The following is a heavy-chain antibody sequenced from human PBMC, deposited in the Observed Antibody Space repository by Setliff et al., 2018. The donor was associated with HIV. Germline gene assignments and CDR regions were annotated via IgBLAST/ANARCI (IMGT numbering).Heavy chain of an antibody. D-gene: IGHD6-6*01. V-gene: IGHV4-61*09. CDR2: IYTSGST. J-gene: IGHJ6*03. CDR3: ARPYSSSSYYYYHMDV. CDR1: GDSVSNGRYY. Sequence: PSETLSLTCTVSGDSVSNGRYYWSWIRQPAGKGLEWIGHIYTSGSTDYNPSLKSRVTISVDTSKNQFSLKMSSVTAADTAVYCCARPYSSSSYYYYHMDVWGKGTAVTVSS.